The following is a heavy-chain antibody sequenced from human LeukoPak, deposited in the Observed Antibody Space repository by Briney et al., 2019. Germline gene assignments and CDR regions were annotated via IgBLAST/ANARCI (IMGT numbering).Heavy chain of an antibody. CDR1: GFTFDDYA. Sequence: PGRSLRLSCAASGFTFDDYAMHWVRQAPGKGLEWVSGISWNSGSIGYADSVKGRFTISRDNAKNSLYLQMNSLRAEDTALYYCAKGGVEMATIIAGGRIDYWGQGTLVTVSS. CDR2: ISWNSGSI. D-gene: IGHD5-24*01. CDR3: AKGGVEMATIIAGGRIDY. V-gene: IGHV3-9*01. J-gene: IGHJ4*02.